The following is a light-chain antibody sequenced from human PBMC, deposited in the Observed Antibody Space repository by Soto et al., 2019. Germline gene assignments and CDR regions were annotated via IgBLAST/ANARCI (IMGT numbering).Light chain of an antibody. Sequence: QPVLTQPPSASASLGASVTLTCTLSSGYSNYKVDWYQQRPGKGPRFVMRVGTGGIVGSKGDGIPDRFSVLGSGLNRYLTIPNIQEDDESDYHCRADHGSGSNSAAVSGNGTQPTVL. CDR3: RADHGSGSNSAAV. J-gene: IGLJ1*01. CDR2: VGTGGIVG. V-gene: IGLV9-49*01. CDR1: SGYSNYK.